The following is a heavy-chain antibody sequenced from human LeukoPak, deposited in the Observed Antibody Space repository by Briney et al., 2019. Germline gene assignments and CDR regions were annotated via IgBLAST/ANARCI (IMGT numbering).Heavy chain of an antibody. CDR3: ARGSDYINTSYYYGGGSFDI. V-gene: IGHV4-59*12. Sequence: SETLSLTCTVSGGSISSYYWSWIRQPPGKGLEWIGYIYYSGSTNYNPSLKSRVTISVDTSKNQFSLKLSSVTAADTAVYYCARGSDYINTSYYYGGGSFDIWGQGTMVTVSS. CDR2: IYYSGST. D-gene: IGHD3-22*01. CDR1: GGSISSYY. J-gene: IGHJ3*02.